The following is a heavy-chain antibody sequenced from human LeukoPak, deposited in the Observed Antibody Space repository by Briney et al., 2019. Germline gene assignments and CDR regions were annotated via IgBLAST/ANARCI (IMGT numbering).Heavy chain of an antibody. CDR3: ARGSGSVVIVSSHAFDI. J-gene: IGHJ3*02. V-gene: IGHV4-59*01. CDR2: IYHSGNP. D-gene: IGHD2-21*01. Sequence: SETLSFTSTDPAGSTSNYYWSWIRQRPGQGLEWFGYIYHSGNPNYKPSLKSRVTISADTCKNQFSMKLTSVTAADTAVYYCARGSGSVVIVSSHAFDIWGEGTMVTVSS. CDR1: AGSTSNYY.